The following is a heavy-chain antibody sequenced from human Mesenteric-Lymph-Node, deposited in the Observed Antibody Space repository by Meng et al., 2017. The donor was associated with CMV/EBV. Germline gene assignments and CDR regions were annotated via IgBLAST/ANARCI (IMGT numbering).Heavy chain of an antibody. Sequence: GGSLRLSCAASGFTFNNYAMSWVRQAPGKGLEWVSSISSSGANTYYSDSVTGRFTISRDNAKNTLNLQMNSLRGDDAAVDYCAKVFREGGQRPIYYYYGMNVWGQGTTVTVSS. D-gene: IGHD3-10*01. V-gene: IGHV3-23*01. J-gene: IGHJ6*02. CDR2: ISSSGANT. CDR3: AKVFREGGQRPIYYYYGMNV. CDR1: GFTFNNYA.